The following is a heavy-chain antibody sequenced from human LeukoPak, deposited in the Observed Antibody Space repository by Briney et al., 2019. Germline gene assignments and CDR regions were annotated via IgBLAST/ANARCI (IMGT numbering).Heavy chain of an antibody. D-gene: IGHD2-2*01. CDR1: GYTFTSHV. J-gene: IGHJ6*03. Sequence: SVKVSCKASGYTFTSHVINWVRQAPGQGLEWMGGIIPIFGTANYAQKFQGRVTITADESTSTAYMELSSLRSEDTAVYYCARHDCSSTSCYPNPYYYYYMDVWGKGTTVTVSS. CDR3: ARHDCSSTSCYPNPYYYYYMDV. V-gene: IGHV1-69*13. CDR2: IIPIFGTA.